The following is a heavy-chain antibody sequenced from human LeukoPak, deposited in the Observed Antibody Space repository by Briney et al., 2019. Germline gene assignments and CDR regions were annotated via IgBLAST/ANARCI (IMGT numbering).Heavy chain of an antibody. CDR3: ARASRPYYYGSGKLSLGASFLYQHRPYYYGMDV. J-gene: IGHJ6*02. CDR2: IIPIFGTA. D-gene: IGHD3-10*01. V-gene: IGHV1-69*13. Sequence: SVKVSCKASGGTFSSYAISWVRQAPGQGLEWMGGIIPIFGTANYAQKFQGRVTITADESTSTAYMELSSLRSEDTAVYYCARASRPYYYGSGKLSLGASFLYQHRPYYYGMDVWGQGTTVTVSS. CDR1: GGTFSSYA.